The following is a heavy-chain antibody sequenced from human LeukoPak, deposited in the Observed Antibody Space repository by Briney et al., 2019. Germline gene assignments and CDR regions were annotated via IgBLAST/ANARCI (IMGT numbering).Heavy chain of an antibody. V-gene: IGHV4-59*12. CDR2: IYYSGST. Sequence: SETLSLTCNVSGGSISSYYWSWIRQPPGKGLEWIGYIYYSGSTNYNPSLKSRVTISLDTSKNQFSLKLNSVTAADTAVYYCAREGDSGAFGYWGQGTLVTVSS. J-gene: IGHJ4*02. CDR1: GGSISSYY. D-gene: IGHD1-26*01. CDR3: AREGDSGAFGY.